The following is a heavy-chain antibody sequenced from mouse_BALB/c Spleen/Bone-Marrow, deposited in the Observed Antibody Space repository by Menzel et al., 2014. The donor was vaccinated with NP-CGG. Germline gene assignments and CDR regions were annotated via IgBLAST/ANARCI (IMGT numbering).Heavy chain of an antibody. CDR1: GFTFTDYY. CDR3: ARDNYYGYHWYFDV. J-gene: IGHJ1*01. V-gene: IGHV7-3*02. Sequence: EVKLEESGGGLVQPGGSLRLSCATSGFTFTDYYMSWVRQPPGKALEWLGFIRNKANGYTTEYSASVKGRFTISGDNSQSILYLQMNTLRAEDSATYYCARDNYYGYHWYFDVWGAGTTVTVSS. CDR2: IRNKANGYTT. D-gene: IGHD1-2*01.